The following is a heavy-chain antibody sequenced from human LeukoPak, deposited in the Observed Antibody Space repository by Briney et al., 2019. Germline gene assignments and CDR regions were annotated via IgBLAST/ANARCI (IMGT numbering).Heavy chain of an antibody. CDR2: ISGSGGST. Sequence: AGGSLRLSCAASGFTFSSYAMSWVRQAPGKGLEWVSAISGSGGSTYYADSVKGRFTISRDNSKNTLYLQMNSLRGEDTAVYYCAKSGSNYDYVWGSYRPTEYYFDYWGQGTLVTVSS. V-gene: IGHV3-23*01. CDR1: GFTFSSYA. CDR3: AKSGSNYDYVWGSYRPTEYYFDY. D-gene: IGHD3-16*02. J-gene: IGHJ4*02.